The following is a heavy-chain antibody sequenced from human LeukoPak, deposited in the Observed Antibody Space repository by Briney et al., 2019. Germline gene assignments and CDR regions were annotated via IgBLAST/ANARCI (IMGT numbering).Heavy chain of an antibody. Sequence: ASMKVSCKASGYTFTSYYMHWVRQAPGQGLEWMGIINPSGGSTSYAQKFQGRVTMTRDTSTSTVYMELSSLRSEDTAVYYCARVREWELIFDYWGQGTLVTVSS. J-gene: IGHJ4*02. CDR2: INPSGGST. V-gene: IGHV1-46*01. D-gene: IGHD1-26*01. CDR3: ARVREWELIFDY. CDR1: GYTFTSYY.